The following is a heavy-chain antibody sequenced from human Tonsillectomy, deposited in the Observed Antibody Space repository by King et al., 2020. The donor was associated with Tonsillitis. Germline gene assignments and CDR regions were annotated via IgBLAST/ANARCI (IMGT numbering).Heavy chain of an antibody. CDR1: GFTFDDYA. Sequence: EVQLVESGGGLVQPGRSLRLSCAASGFTFDDYAMHWVRQAPGKGLEWVSGISWNSNSIRYADSVKGRFTISRDNAMNSLYLQMNSLRAEDTALYYCVKDISLRTDAFDIWGQGTMVTVSS. CDR3: VKDISLRTDAFDI. J-gene: IGHJ3*02. CDR2: ISWNSNSI. V-gene: IGHV3-9*01.